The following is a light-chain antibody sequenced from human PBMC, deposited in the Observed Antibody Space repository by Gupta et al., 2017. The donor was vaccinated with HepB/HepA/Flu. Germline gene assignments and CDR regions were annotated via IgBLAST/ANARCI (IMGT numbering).Light chain of an antibody. Sequence: QSALTQPASVSGSPGQSITISCTGTTSDVGSYNYVSWYQQCPGKAPKLMIYDVSYRPSGVSDRFSGSKSGNTASLTISGRRAEDEGIYYCSSYSSSANWVFGGGTEVTVL. CDR2: DVS. J-gene: IGLJ3*02. V-gene: IGLV2-14*01. CDR3: SSYSSSANWV. CDR1: TSDVGSYNY.